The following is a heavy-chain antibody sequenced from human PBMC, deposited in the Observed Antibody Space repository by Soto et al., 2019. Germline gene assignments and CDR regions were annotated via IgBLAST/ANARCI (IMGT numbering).Heavy chain of an antibody. CDR1: GYTFTRSG. Sequence: QVQLVQSGAEVKKPGASVKVSCKASGYTFTRSGISWVRQAPGQGLEWMGWISTYNGDTNYAQTFQGRVTMTTDTSTSKVPMEVRSLRSDDTAVYYCAREGVAPYYYYGMDVWGQGTPVTVSS. D-gene: IGHD5-12*01. CDR3: AREGVAPYYYYGMDV. V-gene: IGHV1-18*01. J-gene: IGHJ6*02. CDR2: ISTYNGDT.